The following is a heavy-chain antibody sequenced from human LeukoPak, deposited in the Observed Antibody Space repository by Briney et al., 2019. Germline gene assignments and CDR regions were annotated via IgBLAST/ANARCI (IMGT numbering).Heavy chain of an antibody. V-gene: IGHV4-59*01. CDR3: ARGGYGSSSHNWFDS. CDR1: GGSISSYY. D-gene: IGHD2-2*01. J-gene: IGHJ5*01. Sequence: PSETLSLTXTVSGGSISSYYWSWIRQPPGKGLEWIGYLYYSGSTNYNPSLKSRVTISVDTSKNQFSLKLSSVTAADTAVYYCARGGYGSSSHNWFDSWGQGTLVTVSS. CDR2: LYYSGST.